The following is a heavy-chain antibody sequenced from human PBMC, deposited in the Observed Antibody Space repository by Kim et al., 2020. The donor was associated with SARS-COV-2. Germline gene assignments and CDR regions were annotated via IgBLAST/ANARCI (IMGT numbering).Heavy chain of an antibody. J-gene: IGHJ5*01. V-gene: IGHV1-3*01. D-gene: IGHD2-15*01. CDR3: ARDRAAGSCYDS. CDR2: INGGNGNT. CDR1: GYSLANSV. Sequence: ASVKVSCKASGYSLANSVIHWVRQAPGQSLEWMGWINGGNGNTKYSQRFKGRITITRDTSAATGCMELSSLTPEDTAVYYCARDRAAGSCYDSWGQGTLVTVSS.